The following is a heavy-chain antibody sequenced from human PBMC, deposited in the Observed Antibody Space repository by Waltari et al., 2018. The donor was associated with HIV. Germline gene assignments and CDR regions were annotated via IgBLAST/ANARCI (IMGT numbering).Heavy chain of an antibody. CDR1: GFTFSSYW. V-gene: IGHV3-7*01. Sequence: EVQLVESGGGLVQPGGSLRLSCAASGFTFSSYWMSWVRQAPGKGLEWVANIKQDGSEKYYVDSVKGRFTISRDNAKNSLYLQMNSLRAEDTAVYYCARDLGYQLPWGSFDYWGQGTLVTVSS. D-gene: IGHD2-2*01. J-gene: IGHJ4*02. CDR2: IKQDGSEK. CDR3: ARDLGYQLPWGSFDY.